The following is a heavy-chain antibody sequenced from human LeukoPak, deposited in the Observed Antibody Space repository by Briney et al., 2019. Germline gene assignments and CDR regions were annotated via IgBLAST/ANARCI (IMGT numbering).Heavy chain of an antibody. CDR2: IYYSGST. CDR3: ARQGDYEYGMDV. J-gene: IGHJ6*02. CDR1: GGSISSYY. V-gene: IGHV4-59*08. Sequence: PSETLSLTCTVSGGSISSYYWSWIRQPPGKGLEWIGYIYYSGSTNYNPSLKSRVTMSVDTSKNQFSLKLSSVTAADTAVYYCARQGDYEYGMDVWGQGTTVTVSS.